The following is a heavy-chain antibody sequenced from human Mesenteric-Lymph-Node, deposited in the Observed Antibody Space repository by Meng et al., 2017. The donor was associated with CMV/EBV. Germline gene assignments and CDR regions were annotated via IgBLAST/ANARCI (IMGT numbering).Heavy chain of an antibody. CDR2: IYYNGST. J-gene: IGHJ3*02. CDR3: AGSRANAFDI. V-gene: IGHV4-39*07. Sequence: TCTVSCGSISSSTYYWGWIRQPPEKGLEWIASIYYNGSTYYNPSLQSRVIISVDTSKNQFSLKLSSVTAADTAVYYCAGSRANAFDIWGQGTMGT. CDR1: CGSISSSTYY.